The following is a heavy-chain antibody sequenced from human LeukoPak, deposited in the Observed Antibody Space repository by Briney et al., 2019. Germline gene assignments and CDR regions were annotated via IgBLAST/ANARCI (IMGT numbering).Heavy chain of an antibody. CDR3: AKSYGLGSYPRLQDAFDI. V-gene: IGHV3-9*01. CDR1: GFTFDDYA. J-gene: IGHJ3*02. Sequence: GRSLRLSCAASGFTFDDYAMHWVRQVPGKGLEWVSGISWNSGSIGYADSVKGRFTISRENAKNALYLQVNSLRAEDTALYYCAKSYGLGSYPRLQDAFDIWGQGTIVTVSS. D-gene: IGHD3-10*01. CDR2: ISWNSGSI.